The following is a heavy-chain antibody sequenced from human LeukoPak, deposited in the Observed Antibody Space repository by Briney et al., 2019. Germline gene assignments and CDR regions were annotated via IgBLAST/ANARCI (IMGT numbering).Heavy chain of an antibody. CDR2: IWNDGSDK. CDR3: AKDAERGFDFSNSLQS. CDR1: GFTFSHYA. Sequence: TGGSLRLSCTTSGFTFSHYAMHWVRQAPGKGLQWVAVIWNDGSDKYYGDSVKGRFTISRDNSKKTVYLQLSSLRVEDTAVYHCAKDAERGFDFSNSLQSWGQGTLVTVSS. J-gene: IGHJ4*02. V-gene: IGHV3-33*06. D-gene: IGHD4-11*01.